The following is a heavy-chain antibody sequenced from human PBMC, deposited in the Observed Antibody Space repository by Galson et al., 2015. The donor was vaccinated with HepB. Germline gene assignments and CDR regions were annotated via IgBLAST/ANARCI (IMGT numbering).Heavy chain of an antibody. J-gene: IGHJ5*02. D-gene: IGHD5-18*01. V-gene: IGHV4-39*01. Sequence: ETLSLTCTVSGGSISSSSYYWGWIRQPPGKGLEWIGSIYYSGSTYYNPSLKSRVTISVDTSKNQFSLKLSSVTAADTAVYYCARHGTAYSYGYGRWFDPWGQGTLVTVSS. CDR3: ARHGTAYSYGYGRWFDP. CDR2: IYYSGST. CDR1: GGSISSSSYY.